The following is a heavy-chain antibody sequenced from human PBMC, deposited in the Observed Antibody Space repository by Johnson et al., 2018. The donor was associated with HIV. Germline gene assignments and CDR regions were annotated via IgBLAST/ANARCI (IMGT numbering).Heavy chain of an antibody. CDR1: GCTVSSNY. Sequence: EVQLVESGGGVVQPGGSLRLSCAASGCTVSSNYMNWVRQAPGKGLEWVSVIGTAGDTYYPGSVKGRFTISRENAKNSLYLQMNSLRAGDTAVYYCTRDTHGEGAFDIWGQGTMVTVSS. CDR2: IGTAGDT. CDR3: TRDTHGEGAFDI. D-gene: IGHD3-10*01. V-gene: IGHV3-13*04. J-gene: IGHJ3*02.